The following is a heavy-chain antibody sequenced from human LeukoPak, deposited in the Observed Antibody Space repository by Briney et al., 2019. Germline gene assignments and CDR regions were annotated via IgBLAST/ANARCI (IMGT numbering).Heavy chain of an antibody. CDR1: GGSISTYY. Sequence: PSETLSLTCTVSGGSISTYYWSWIRQPPGKGLEWIGYVYYSGSTNYNPSLKSRVTISVDTSKNQFSLKLSSVTAADTAVYYCARVLWGGKQWLVRDYWGQGTLVTVSS. D-gene: IGHD6-19*01. V-gene: IGHV4-59*12. J-gene: IGHJ4*02. CDR2: VYYSGST. CDR3: ARVLWGGKQWLVRDY.